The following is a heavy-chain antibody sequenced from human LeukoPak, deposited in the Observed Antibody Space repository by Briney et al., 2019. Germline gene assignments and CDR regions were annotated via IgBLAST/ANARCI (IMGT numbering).Heavy chain of an antibody. CDR1: GGSFSGYY. CDR2: INHSGST. V-gene: IGHV4-34*01. Sequence: PSETLSLTCAVYGGSFSGYYWSWIRQPPGKGLEWIGEINHSGSTNYNPSLKSRVTISVDTSKNQFSLKLSSVTAADTAVYYCARHEYYYGSGSPNIDYYYYYMDVWGKGTTVTISS. J-gene: IGHJ6*03. D-gene: IGHD3-10*01. CDR3: ARHEYYYGSGSPNIDYYYYYMDV.